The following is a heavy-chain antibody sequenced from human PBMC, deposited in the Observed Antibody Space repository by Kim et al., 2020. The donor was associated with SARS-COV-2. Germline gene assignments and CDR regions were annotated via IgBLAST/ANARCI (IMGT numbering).Heavy chain of an antibody. CDR2: ISSSGSTI. CDR3: AREPVHSSSVTYYYYGMDV. D-gene: IGHD6-6*01. J-gene: IGHJ6*02. Sequence: GGSLRLSCAASGFTFSDYYMSWIRQAPGKGLEWVSYISSSGSTIYYADSVKGRFTISRDNAKNSLYLQMNSLRAEDTAVYYCAREPVHSSSVTYYYYGMDVWGQGTTVIVSS. CDR1: GFTFSDYY. V-gene: IGHV3-11*01.